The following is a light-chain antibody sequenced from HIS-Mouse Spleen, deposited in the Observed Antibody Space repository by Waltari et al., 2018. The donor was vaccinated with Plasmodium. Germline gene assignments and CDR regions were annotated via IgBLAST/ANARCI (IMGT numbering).Light chain of an antibody. CDR3: CSYAGSYTLV. CDR2: DVS. J-gene: IGLJ2*01. V-gene: IGLV2-11*01. CDR1: SSDVGGYNY. Sequence: QSALTQPRSVSGSPGQSVTISFTGTSSDVGGYNYVSWYQQHQGKAPKLMIYDVSKRPSGVPDRFSGSKSGNTASLTISGLQAEDEADYYCCSYAGSYTLVFGGGTKLTVL.